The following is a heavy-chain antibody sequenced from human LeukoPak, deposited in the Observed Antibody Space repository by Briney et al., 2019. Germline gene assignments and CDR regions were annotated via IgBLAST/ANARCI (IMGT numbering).Heavy chain of an antibody. D-gene: IGHD1-1*01. V-gene: IGHV1-2*06. J-gene: IGHJ4*02. CDR3: ARDGNNWSSLHY. Sequence: ASVKVPCKASGYTFTGYSIHWVRQAPGQGLEWMGRIHPNSGNTYYAQKFQGRVTMTSVASSNTVYLQLSMLRTDDTAVYYCARDGNNWSSLHYWGQGTLIHVFS. CDR2: IHPNSGNT. CDR1: GYTFTGYS.